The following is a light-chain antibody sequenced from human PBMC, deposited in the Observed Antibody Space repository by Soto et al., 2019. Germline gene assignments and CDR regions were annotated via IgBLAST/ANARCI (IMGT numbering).Light chain of an antibody. CDR2: WAS. Sequence: DIVMTQSPEYLAVSLGERATINCRSSQSILYSSNNKSLIAWYQQKPGQPPKLLIYWASTRQSGVPDRFSGSGSGRDFTLTISSLQAEDVAVYYCQQYYSPPRYTFGQGTRLGIK. J-gene: IGKJ2*01. CDR3: QQYYSPPRYT. V-gene: IGKV4-1*01. CDR1: QSILYSSNNKSL.